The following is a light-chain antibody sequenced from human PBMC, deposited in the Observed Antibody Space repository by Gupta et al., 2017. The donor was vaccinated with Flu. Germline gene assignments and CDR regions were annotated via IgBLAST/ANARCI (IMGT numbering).Light chain of an antibody. CDR3: QLNNCYPPLT. V-gene: IGKV1D-16*01. J-gene: IGKJ4*01. CDR1: QGISSW. CDR2: AAS. Sequence: DIQMTQSPSSLSASVGDRVTITCRASQGISSWLAWYQQKPEKAPKSLIYAASSWQRGVPSMFRGSGSGQGFPLTISSLQPEDFAPYYCQLNNCYPPLTFGTGTKVEIK.